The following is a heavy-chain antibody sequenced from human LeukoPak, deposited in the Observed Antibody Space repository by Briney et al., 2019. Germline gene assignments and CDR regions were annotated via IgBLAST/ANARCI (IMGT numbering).Heavy chain of an antibody. V-gene: IGHV5-51*01. CDR1: GYSFTNYW. J-gene: IGHJ4*02. Sequence: GESLKVSCKGSGYSFTNYWIGWVRQMPEKGLEWMGIIYPGDSDTRYSPSFQGQVTISADKSLITAYLQWSSLKASDIAMYYCARRRMLDGHHFGSWGQGTLVTVSS. CDR2: IYPGDSDT. D-gene: IGHD2-8*01. CDR3: ARRRMLDGHHFGS.